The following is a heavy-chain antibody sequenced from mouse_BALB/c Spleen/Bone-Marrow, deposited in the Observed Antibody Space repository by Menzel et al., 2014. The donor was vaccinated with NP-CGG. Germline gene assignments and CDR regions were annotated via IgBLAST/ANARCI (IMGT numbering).Heavy chain of an antibody. J-gene: IGHJ2*01. CDR1: GFTFSNYG. V-gene: IGHV5-6*02. D-gene: IGHD4-1*01. Sequence: EVKLMESGGDLVKPGGSLKLSCAASGFTFSNYGMSWVRQTPDKRLEWVGTISSVGSYTYYPDSVKGRFTISRDNAKNTTFLQMSSLKSEDTAMYYCARRGTGTGSYYFDYWGQGTTLTVSS. CDR2: ISSVGSYT. CDR3: ARRGTGTGSYYFDY.